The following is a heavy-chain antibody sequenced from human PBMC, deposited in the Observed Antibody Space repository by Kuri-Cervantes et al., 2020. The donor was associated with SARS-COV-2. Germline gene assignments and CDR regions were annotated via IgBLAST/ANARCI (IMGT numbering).Heavy chain of an antibody. D-gene: IGHD2-2*01. Sequence: SETLSLTCAVYGGSFSGYYWSWIRQPPGKGLGWIGEINHSGSANYNPSLKSRVTISVDTSKNQFSLKLSSVTAADAAVYYCARVSVVVVPAAIHYYYGMDVWGQGTTVTVSS. CDR3: ARVSVVVVPAAIHYYYGMDV. CDR1: GGSFSGYY. CDR2: INHSGSA. V-gene: IGHV4-34*01. J-gene: IGHJ6*02.